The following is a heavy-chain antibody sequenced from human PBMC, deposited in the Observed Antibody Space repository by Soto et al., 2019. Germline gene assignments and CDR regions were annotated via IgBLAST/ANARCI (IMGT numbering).Heavy chain of an antibody. CDR2: TYYRSKWYN. CDR1: GDSVSSNSAA. CDR3: ARDPPPCWSSTSCYTWAWFDP. J-gene: IGHJ5*02. Sequence: PSQTLSLTCAISGDSVSSNSAAWNWIRQSPSRGLEWLGRTYYRSKWYNDYAVSVKSRITINPDTSKNQFSLQLNSVTPEDTAVYYCARDPPPCWSSTSCYTWAWFDPWGHGTLVTFSS. D-gene: IGHD2-2*02. V-gene: IGHV6-1*01.